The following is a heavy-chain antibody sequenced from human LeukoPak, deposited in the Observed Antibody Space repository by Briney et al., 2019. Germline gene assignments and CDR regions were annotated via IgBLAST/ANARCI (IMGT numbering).Heavy chain of an antibody. CDR2: ISRSGSTI. J-gene: IGHJ4*02. CDR1: GFTFSSYE. CDR3: ATSSGWYRFFDY. Sequence: PWGSLRLSCAASGFTFSSYEMNWVRQAPGKGLEWVSYISRSGSTIYDADSVKGRFTISRDNAKNSLYLQMNSLRAEDTAVYYCATSSGWYRFFDYWGQGTLVTVSS. V-gene: IGHV3-48*03. D-gene: IGHD6-19*01.